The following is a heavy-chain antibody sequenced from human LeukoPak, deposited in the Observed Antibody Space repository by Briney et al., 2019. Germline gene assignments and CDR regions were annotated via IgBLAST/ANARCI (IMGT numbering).Heavy chain of an antibody. Sequence: ASVKVSCKSAGYIFISYYMHWVRQAPGQGLDWMAIINPSSGSTSYAQQFQGRVTMTRDTSTSTVHMELSSLRSDDTAVYYCARMGEQQSFYYWGQGTLVTVSS. CDR3: ARMGEQQSFYY. J-gene: IGHJ4*02. V-gene: IGHV1-46*01. CDR1: GYIFISYY. D-gene: IGHD3-16*01. CDR2: INPSSGST.